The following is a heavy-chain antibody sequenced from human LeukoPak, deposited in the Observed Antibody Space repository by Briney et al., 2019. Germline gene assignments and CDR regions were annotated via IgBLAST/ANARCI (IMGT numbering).Heavy chain of an antibody. J-gene: IGHJ4*02. CDR3: AKDGRDSSSWHYFDS. D-gene: IGHD6-13*01. CDR2: IKQDGSEK. Sequence: GGSLRLSCAASGFTFSSYWMSWVRQAPGKGLEWVANIKQDGSEKYYVDSVKGRFTISRDNAKNSLYLQMNSLRAEDTAVYYCAKDGRDSSSWHYFDSWGQGTLVTVSS. V-gene: IGHV3-7*01. CDR1: GFTFSSYW.